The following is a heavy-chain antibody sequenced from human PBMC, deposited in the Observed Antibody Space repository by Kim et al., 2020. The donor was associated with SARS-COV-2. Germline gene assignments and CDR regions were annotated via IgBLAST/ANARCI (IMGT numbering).Heavy chain of an antibody. V-gene: IGHV4-59*13. CDR3: ATGGGDILTGYLNYYYYYGMDV. CDR2: IYYSGST. D-gene: IGHD3-9*01. J-gene: IGHJ6*02. Sequence: SETLSLTCTVSGGSISSYYWSWIRQPPGKGLEWIGYIYYSGSTNYNPSLKSRVTISVDTSKNQFSLKLSSVTAADTAVYYCATGGGDILTGYLNYYYYYGMDVWGQGTTVTVSS. CDR1: GGSISSYY.